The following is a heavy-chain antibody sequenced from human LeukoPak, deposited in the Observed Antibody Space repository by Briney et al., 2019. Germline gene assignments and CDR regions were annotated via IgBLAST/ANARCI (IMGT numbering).Heavy chain of an antibody. J-gene: IGHJ4*02. V-gene: IGHV3-7*01. CDR2: INQDGSEK. D-gene: IGHD3-16*01. CDR3: ARDTHRGGALFFDY. Sequence: GRSLSLSCALSGFTLSRFWMRWVRQAAGNWRGWVANINQDGSEKYYVDCVKGRFTISRDNANNSLYMQMNSLRAEDTAVYYCARDTHRGGALFFDYWGQGTLVTVSS. CDR1: GFTLSRFW.